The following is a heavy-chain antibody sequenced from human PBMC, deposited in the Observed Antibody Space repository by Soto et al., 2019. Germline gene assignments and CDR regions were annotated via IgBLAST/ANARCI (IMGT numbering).Heavy chain of an antibody. D-gene: IGHD2-15*01. CDR3: ARVGHSVIGGNGDAFDI. Sequence: GGSLRLSCAASGFTFSSYGMHWVRQAPGKGLEWVAVIWYDGSNKYYADSVKGRFTISRDNSKNTLYLQMNSLRAEDTAVYYCARVGHSVIGGNGDAFDIWGQGTMVTVSS. CDR2: IWYDGSNK. V-gene: IGHV3-33*01. CDR1: GFTFSSYG. J-gene: IGHJ3*02.